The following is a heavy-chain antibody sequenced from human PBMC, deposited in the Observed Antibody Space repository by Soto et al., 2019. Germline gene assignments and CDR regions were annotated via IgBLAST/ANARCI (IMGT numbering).Heavy chain of an antibody. Sequence: ASVKVSCKASGYTFTNYHIHWVRQAPGQGLEWMGMISPSGGSTSYSHNFQGRVTMTRDTSTSTVYMELSSLRSEDTAVYYCARARDSGLNLYYFHYWGQGTLVTVSS. D-gene: IGHD1-26*01. CDR3: ARARDSGLNLYYFHY. J-gene: IGHJ4*02. V-gene: IGHV1-46*01. CDR1: GYTFTNYH. CDR2: ISPSGGST.